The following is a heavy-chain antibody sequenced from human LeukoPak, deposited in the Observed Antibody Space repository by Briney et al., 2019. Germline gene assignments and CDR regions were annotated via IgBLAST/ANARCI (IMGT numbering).Heavy chain of an antibody. CDR3: ARQERFGELLFGYFDL. CDR2: IYTSGST. Sequence: SETLSLTCTVSGGSISSYYWSWIRQPAGKGLEWIGRIYTSGSTNYNPSLKSRVTMSVDTSKNQFSLKLSSVTAADTAVYYCARQERFGELLFGYFDLWGRGTLVTVSS. D-gene: IGHD3-10*01. V-gene: IGHV4-4*07. J-gene: IGHJ2*01. CDR1: GGSISSYY.